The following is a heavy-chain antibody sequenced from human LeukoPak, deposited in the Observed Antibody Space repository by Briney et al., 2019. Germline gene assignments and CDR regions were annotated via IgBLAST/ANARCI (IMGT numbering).Heavy chain of an antibody. V-gene: IGHV1-46*01. CDR2: INPNGGST. D-gene: IGHD2-2*01. J-gene: IGHJ5*02. Sequence: ASVKVSCKASGYTFTSYDMHWVRQAPGQGLEWMGIINPNGGSTSYAQKFQGRVTMTRDISTSTVYMDLSSLRSEDTAVYYCARVPRGAVVPAAAPGLFDPWGQGTLVTVSS. CDR3: ARVPRGAVVPAAAPGLFDP. CDR1: GYTFTSYD.